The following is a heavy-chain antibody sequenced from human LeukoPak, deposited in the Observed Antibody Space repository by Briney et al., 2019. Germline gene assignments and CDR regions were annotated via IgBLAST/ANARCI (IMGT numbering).Heavy chain of an antibody. V-gene: IGHV4-39*01. Sequence: SETLSHTCTVSGDSISVDNYYWGWIRRPPGKGLESIVSIYYSGNTYYNPSLKSRVSISVYTSKNQFSLKVTSVTAADTAVYYCARHVGHYYGSGTLPYYYDYWGQGTLVTVSS. J-gene: IGHJ4*02. D-gene: IGHD3-10*01. CDR3: ARHVGHYYGSGTLPYYYDY. CDR1: GDSISVDNYY. CDR2: IYYSGNT.